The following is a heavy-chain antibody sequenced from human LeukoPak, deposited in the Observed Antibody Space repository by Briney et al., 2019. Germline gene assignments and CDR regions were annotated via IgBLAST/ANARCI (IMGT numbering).Heavy chain of an antibody. V-gene: IGHV3-66*02. CDR1: GFPVGRSY. CDR2: IYSGGPS. Sequence: EGSLRLSCAASGFPVGRSYMTWVRQAPGKGLDWVSTIYSGGPSYYADSVKGRFTISRDNSKNTLYLLMNSLRIEDTAVYYCARSPSLYYFENWGQGTLVTVSS. J-gene: IGHJ4*02. CDR3: ARSPSLYYFEN.